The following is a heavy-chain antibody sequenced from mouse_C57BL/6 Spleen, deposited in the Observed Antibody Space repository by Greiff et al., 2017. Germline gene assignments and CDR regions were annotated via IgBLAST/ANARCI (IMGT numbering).Heavy chain of an antibody. V-gene: IGHV5-4*03. CDR3: ARAGLLDY. D-gene: IGHD3-3*01. J-gene: IGHJ2*01. Sequence: EVKLMESGGGLVKPGGSLKLSCAASGFTFSSYAMSWVRQTPEKRLEWVATISDGGSYTYYPDNVKGRFTISRDNAKNNLYLQMSHLKSEDTAMYYCARAGLLDYWGQGTTLTVSS. CDR1: GFTFSSYA. CDR2: ISDGGSYT.